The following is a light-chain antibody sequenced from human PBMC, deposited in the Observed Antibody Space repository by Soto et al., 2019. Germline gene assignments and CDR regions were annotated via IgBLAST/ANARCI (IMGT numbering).Light chain of an antibody. J-gene: IGKJ1*01. Sequence: DIQMTQSPSTLSASVGDRVTITCRASQSISSWLAWYQQKPGKAPKLLIYKAFSLESGVPLRFSGSGSGTQFTLTKSSLQPDDFATYYCQHYNSYSEAVGQGTKVDIK. CDR2: KAF. CDR1: QSISSW. CDR3: QHYNSYSEA. V-gene: IGKV1-5*03.